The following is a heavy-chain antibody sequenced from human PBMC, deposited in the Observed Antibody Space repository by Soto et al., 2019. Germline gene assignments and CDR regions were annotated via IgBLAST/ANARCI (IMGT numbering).Heavy chain of an antibody. Sequence: EVQLVESGGGLVQPGESLRLSCAASGFSFYNYWMNWVRQAPGKGPEWVAKIKPDGSDKNYVDSVKGRFTMSRDNAKNTLFLQMNSLRAEDTAVYYCARGSSDGFDIWGQGTMVTVSS. CDR3: ARGSSDGFDI. V-gene: IGHV3-7*02. J-gene: IGHJ3*02. CDR2: IKPDGSDK. CDR1: GFSFYNYW.